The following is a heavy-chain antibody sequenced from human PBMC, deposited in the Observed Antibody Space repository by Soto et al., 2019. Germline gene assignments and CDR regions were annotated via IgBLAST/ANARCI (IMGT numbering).Heavy chain of an antibody. V-gene: IGHV3-23*01. D-gene: IGHD3-22*01. J-gene: IGHJ4*02. Sequence: GGCLRLSCAASGVTFSSYAVSGVRQAPGKGPEWISSISGSGSTIYYADSVKGRFTISRDNSKNTLYLQMSSLRAEDTAVYYCAKVFYYYDSSGYYYFDYCGQGTLVTVSS. CDR3: AKVFYYYDSSGYYYFDY. CDR2: ISGSGSTI. CDR1: GVTFSSYA.